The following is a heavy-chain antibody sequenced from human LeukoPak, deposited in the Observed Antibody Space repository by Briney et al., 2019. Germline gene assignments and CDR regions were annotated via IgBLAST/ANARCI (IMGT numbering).Heavy chain of an antibody. CDR2: IKSKTDGGTT. D-gene: IGHD2-8*01. V-gene: IGHV3-15*01. CDR1: GFTFSNAR. Sequence: GGSLRLSCAASGFTFSNARMSWVRQAPGKGLEWVGRIKSKTDGGTTDYAAPVKGRFTISRDDSKNTLYLQMNSLKTEDTAVYYCTFSLYAIEGFDYWGQGTLVTVSS. CDR3: TFSLYAIEGFDY. J-gene: IGHJ4*02.